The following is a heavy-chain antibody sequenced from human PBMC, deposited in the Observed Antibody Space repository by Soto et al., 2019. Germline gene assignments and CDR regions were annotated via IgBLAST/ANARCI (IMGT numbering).Heavy chain of an antibody. Sequence: QVQLVESGGGVVQPGRSLRLSCAASGFTFSTHAMHWVRQAPGKGLECVAIVSFDGSNKYYADSVKGRFTISRDNSKNTIYLQMSGLTPEDTAVYYCARDQTGITTAGGGRIDHWGQGTLVTVSS. CDR1: GFTFSTHA. CDR2: VSFDGSNK. D-gene: IGHD6-13*01. V-gene: IGHV3-30-3*01. CDR3: ARDQTGITTAGGGRIDH. J-gene: IGHJ4*02.